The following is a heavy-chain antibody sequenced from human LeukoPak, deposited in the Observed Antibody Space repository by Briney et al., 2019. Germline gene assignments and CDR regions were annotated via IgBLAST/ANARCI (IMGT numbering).Heavy chain of an antibody. CDR3: ARGNDFSDAFDI. V-gene: IGHV4-59*01. CDR2: IYYSGST. J-gene: IGHJ3*02. CDR1: GGSISSYY. D-gene: IGHD3-3*01. Sequence: PSETLSLTCTVSGGSISSYYWSWIRQPPVKGLEWIGYIYYSGSTNYNPSLKSRVTISVDTSKNQFSLKLSSVTAADTAVYYCARGNDFSDAFDIWGQGTMVTVSS.